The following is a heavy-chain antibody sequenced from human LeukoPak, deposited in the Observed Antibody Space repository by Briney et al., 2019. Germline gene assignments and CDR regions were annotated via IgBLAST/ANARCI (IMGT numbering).Heavy chain of an antibody. V-gene: IGHV1-2*02. CDR2: INPNSGGT. J-gene: IGHJ4*02. CDR3: ARPITFGGVIVGYYFDY. D-gene: IGHD3-16*02. CDR1: GYTFTAYY. Sequence: ASVKVSCKASGYTFTAYYMHWVRQAPGQGLEWMGCINPNSGGTNYAQKFQGRVTTTRDTSISTAYMELSRLRSDDTAVYYCARPITFGGVIVGYYFDYWGQGTLVTVSS.